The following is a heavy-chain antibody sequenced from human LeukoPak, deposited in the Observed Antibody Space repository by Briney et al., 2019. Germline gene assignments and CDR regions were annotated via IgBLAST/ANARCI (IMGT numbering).Heavy chain of an antibody. CDR2: IKEDGSEI. CDR3: ARGVYDWGY. D-gene: IGHD3-16*01. Sequence: GALRHSRADSRVAFIAYWICCGSEAPGEGRECVANIKEDGSEIYYVDSVKGRFTISRDNAKNSLYLQMNNLRVEDTAVYFCARGVYDWGYWGQGTLVTVSS. J-gene: IGHJ4*02. V-gene: IGHV3-7*04. CDR1: RVAFIAYW.